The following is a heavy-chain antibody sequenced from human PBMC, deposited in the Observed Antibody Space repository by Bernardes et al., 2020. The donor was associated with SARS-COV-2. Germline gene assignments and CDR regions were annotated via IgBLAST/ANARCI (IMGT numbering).Heavy chain of an antibody. CDR2: ISQSGGT. V-gene: IGHV4-34*01. CDR1: GGSFRGYY. CDR3: ARENYTEGGFDI. D-gene: IGHD1-7*01. J-gene: IGHJ3*02. Sequence: SESLSLTCAVNGGSFRGYYWSWIRLPPGKGLEWIGEISQSGGTNYNPSLKSRVTISADTSKKQFPLKLSSVTAEDTAVYYCARENYTEGGFDIWGQGTMVTVSS.